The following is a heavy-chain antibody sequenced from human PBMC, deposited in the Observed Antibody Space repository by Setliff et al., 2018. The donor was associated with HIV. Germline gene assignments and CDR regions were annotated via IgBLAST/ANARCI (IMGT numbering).Heavy chain of an antibody. Sequence: PSETLSLTCTVSGVSSSSYHWSWLRQPPEKGLEWIGYVDTRGYAYYNPFFESRGTISRDMSKNEFSLRLTSVTAADTAVYYCARDSRGSGNFDFWGQGTLVTVSS. CDR2: VDTRGYA. D-gene: IGHD3-10*01. CDR1: GVSSSSYH. J-gene: IGHJ4*02. V-gene: IGHV4-4*08. CDR3: ARDSRGSGNFDF.